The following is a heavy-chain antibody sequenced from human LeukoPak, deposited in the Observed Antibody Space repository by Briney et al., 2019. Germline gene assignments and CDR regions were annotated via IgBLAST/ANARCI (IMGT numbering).Heavy chain of an antibody. CDR1: GDSVSSNNYY. CDR3: ASYVSRTMRDS. J-gene: IGHJ4*02. D-gene: IGHD3-16*01. CDR2: INHNGKT. V-gene: IGHV4-39*01. Sequence: PSETLSLTCSVSGDSVSSNNYYWGWIRQPPGKGLEWIGSINHNGKTFYNPSLKSRVTISADTSRNQFSLKLSSVTARDTAVYYCASYVSRTMRDSWGQGTLVSVSS.